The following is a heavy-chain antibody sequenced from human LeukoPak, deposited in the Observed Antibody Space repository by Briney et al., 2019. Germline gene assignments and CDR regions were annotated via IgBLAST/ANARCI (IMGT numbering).Heavy chain of an antibody. CDR2: ISWNSGTI. D-gene: IGHD1-26*01. CDR1: GFTFDDYA. V-gene: IGHV3-9*01. Sequence: GGSLRLSCAASGFTFDDYAMHWVRQAPGKGLEWVSGISWNSGTIGYADSVKGRFTISRDNAKNSLYLQMNSLRAEDTAVYYCAKDLTPIVGASSDWGQGTLVTVSS. J-gene: IGHJ4*02. CDR3: AKDLTPIVGASSD.